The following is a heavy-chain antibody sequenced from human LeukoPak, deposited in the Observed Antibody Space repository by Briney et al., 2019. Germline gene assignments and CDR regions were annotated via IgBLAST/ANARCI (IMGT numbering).Heavy chain of an antibody. CDR2: VSGGGSST. CDR3: ASAGNNIEDCSSTSCYLGY. CDR1: AFTPSSYA. D-gene: IGHD2-2*01. Sequence: GGSLRLSCAPSAFTPSSYAMAWDRQAPGKGLEGVSGVSGGGSSTNYADSVKGRFTISRDNSKNTLYLQMNSLRAEDTALYYCASAGNNIEDCSSTSCYLGYWGQGTLVTVSS. V-gene: IGHV3-23*01. J-gene: IGHJ4*02.